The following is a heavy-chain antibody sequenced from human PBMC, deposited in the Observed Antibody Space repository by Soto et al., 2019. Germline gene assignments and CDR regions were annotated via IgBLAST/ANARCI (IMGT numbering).Heavy chain of an antibody. CDR1: GGSIISGY. D-gene: IGHD2-15*01. J-gene: IGHJ4*02. CDR3: AGLRGYAGSPIDY. V-gene: IGHV4-59*01. Sequence: SETLSLTCTVSGGSIISGYWSWIRQPPGKGLEWIGYISYSGNTNYNPSLKSRVTTSVDTPKNQFSLRLSSVTTADTAVYYCAGLRGYAGSPIDYWGQGTLVTVSS. CDR2: ISYSGNT.